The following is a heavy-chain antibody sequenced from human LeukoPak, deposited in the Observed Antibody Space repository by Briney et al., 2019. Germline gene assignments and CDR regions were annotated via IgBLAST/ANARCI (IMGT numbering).Heavy chain of an antibody. V-gene: IGHV4-34*08. CDR2: INHSGST. Sequence: LRLSCAASGFTFSSYAMHWVRQAPGKGLEWIGEINHSGSTNYNPSLKSRVTISVDTSKNQFSLKLSSVTAAGTAVYYCATIVGAADYWGQGTLVTVSS. CDR1: GFTFSSYA. D-gene: IGHD1-26*01. CDR3: ATIVGAADY. J-gene: IGHJ4*02.